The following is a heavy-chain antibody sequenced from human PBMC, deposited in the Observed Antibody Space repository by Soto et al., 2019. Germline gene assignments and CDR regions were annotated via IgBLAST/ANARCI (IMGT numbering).Heavy chain of an antibody. CDR1: GFSLSTYGVG. CDR3: GHRRTDSGSHNAFDV. Sequence: QITLKESGPTLVKPTQTLTLTCTFSGFSLSTYGVGLAWIRQPPGKALEWLALIYWDDDDRYSPSLRNRLTITKDTSKNQVVLTITNMDPMDTATYYCGHRRTDSGSHNAFDVWGQGTMVTVSS. V-gene: IGHV2-5*02. J-gene: IGHJ3*01. CDR2: IYWDDDD. D-gene: IGHD3-22*01.